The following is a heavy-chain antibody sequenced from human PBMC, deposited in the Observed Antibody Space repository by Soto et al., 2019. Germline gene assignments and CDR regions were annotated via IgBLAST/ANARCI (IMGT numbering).Heavy chain of an antibody. J-gene: IGHJ5*02. Sequence: ASVKVSCKASGGTFSSYAISWVRQAPGKGLEWMGGFDPEDGETIYAQKFQGRVTMTEDTSTDTAYMELRSLRSDDTAVYYCARGSYYDSSGYYGPWGQGTLVTVSS. D-gene: IGHD3-22*01. CDR2: FDPEDGET. CDR1: GGTFSSYA. V-gene: IGHV1-24*01. CDR3: ARGSYYDSSGYYGP.